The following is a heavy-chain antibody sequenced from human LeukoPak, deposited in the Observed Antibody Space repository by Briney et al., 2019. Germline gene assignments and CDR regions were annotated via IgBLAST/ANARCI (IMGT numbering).Heavy chain of an antibody. V-gene: IGHV1-46*01. D-gene: IGHD6-13*01. CDR1: GYTFTGYY. CDR3: ARSYRYSSSWYVLGY. CDR2: INPSGGST. J-gene: IGHJ4*02. Sequence: ASVKVSCKASGYTFTGYYMHWVRQAPGQGLEWMGIINPSGGSTSYAQKFQGRVTMTRDMSTSTVYMELSSLRSEDTAVYYCARSYRYSSSWYVLGYWGQGTLVTVSS.